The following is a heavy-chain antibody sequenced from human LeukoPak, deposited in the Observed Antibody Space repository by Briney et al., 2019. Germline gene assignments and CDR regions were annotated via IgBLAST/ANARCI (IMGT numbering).Heavy chain of an antibody. Sequence: GGSLRLSCAASGFTFSRDWMNWVRQAPGKGLVWVSRINSDGSSTSYADSVKGRFTISRDNAKNTLYLQMNSLRAEDTAVYYCARGTGYAVFDYWGQGTLVTDPS. CDR1: GFTFSRDW. CDR2: INSDGSST. J-gene: IGHJ4*02. D-gene: IGHD5-12*01. V-gene: IGHV3-74*01. CDR3: ARGTGYAVFDY.